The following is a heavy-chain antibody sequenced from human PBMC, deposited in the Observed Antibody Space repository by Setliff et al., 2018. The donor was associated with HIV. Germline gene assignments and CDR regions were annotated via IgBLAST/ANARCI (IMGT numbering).Heavy chain of an antibody. CDR2: INHSGST. CDR1: GGSFSDYY. J-gene: IGHJ5*01. D-gene: IGHD1-7*01. CDR3: ARVRLELRQYWFDS. V-gene: IGHV4-34*01. Sequence: SETLSLTCAVYGGSFSDYYWSWIRQPPGKGLEWIGEINHSGSTHYNPSLKRRVTISVDTSKNQFSLKLNSVTAADTAVYYCARVRLELRQYWFDSWGQGSPVTV.